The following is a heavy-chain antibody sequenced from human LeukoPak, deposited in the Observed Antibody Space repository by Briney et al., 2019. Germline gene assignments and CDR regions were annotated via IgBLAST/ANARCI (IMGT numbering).Heavy chain of an antibody. CDR3: TRNGGYCLDY. CDR1: GDFINSGNW. Sequence: SGTLSLTCAVSGDFINSGNWWSWVRQPPGKGLEWIGEIHQSGSSNYNPSLKSRVTISVDRSKSQFSLNLNSMTAADTAVYYCTRNGGYCLDYWGQRILVTVSS. J-gene: IGHJ4*02. CDR2: IHQSGSS. V-gene: IGHV4-4*02. D-gene: IGHD2-21*02.